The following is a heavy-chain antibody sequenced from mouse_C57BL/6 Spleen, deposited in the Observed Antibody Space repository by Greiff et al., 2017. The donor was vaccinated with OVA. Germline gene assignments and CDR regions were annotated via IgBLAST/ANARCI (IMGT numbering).Heavy chain of an antibody. CDR2: INPSSGYT. J-gene: IGHJ2*01. V-gene: IGHV1-7*01. D-gene: IGHD3-3*01. Sequence: QVQLQQSGAELAKPGASVKLSCKASGYTFTSYWMHWVKQRPGQGLEWIGYINPSSGYTNYNEKFKSKATLTVDTSSSTAYMQLSSLTSEDSAVYYCARGDPLDYWGQGTTLTVSS. CDR1: GYTFTSYW. CDR3: ARGDPLDY.